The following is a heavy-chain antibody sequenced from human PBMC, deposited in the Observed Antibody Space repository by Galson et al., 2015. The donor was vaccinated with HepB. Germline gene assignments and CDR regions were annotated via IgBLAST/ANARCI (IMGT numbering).Heavy chain of an antibody. Sequence: SVKVSCKVSGYTLTELSMHWVRQAPGKGLEWMGGFDPEDGETIYAQKFQGRVTMTEDTSTDTAYMELSSLRSEDTAVYYCATEVGITGTTMVYYYYGMDVWGQGTTVTVSS. V-gene: IGHV1-24*01. J-gene: IGHJ6*02. CDR2: FDPEDGET. D-gene: IGHD1-20*01. CDR1: GYTLTELS. CDR3: ATEVGITGTTMVYYYYGMDV.